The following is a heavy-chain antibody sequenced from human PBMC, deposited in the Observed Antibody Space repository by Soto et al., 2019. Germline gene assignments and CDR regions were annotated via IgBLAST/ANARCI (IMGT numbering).Heavy chain of an antibody. D-gene: IGHD3-10*01. J-gene: IGHJ1*01. CDR1: GFTLRSSRVG. V-gene: IGHV2-5*02. CDR3: AQRMRQEDAKGSGNYVH. CDR2: IYGDGDE. Sequence: QITLKESGPTMVKPTKTITLTCTFSGFTLRSSRVGVGWIRQPSGKALEWLAFIYGDGDERYSPSLKTRLTITKDTPKNQVILRMPDMEPVDTATYYCAQRMRQEDAKGSGNYVHWGLGTLVT.